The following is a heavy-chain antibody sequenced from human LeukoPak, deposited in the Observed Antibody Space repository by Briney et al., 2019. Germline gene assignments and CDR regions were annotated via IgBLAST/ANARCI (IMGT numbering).Heavy chain of an antibody. CDR3: TRHNYDRSGYGAFDI. J-gene: IGHJ3*02. V-gene: IGHV3-73*01. CDR2: IRSKTNNYAK. CDR1: GFTFSGSD. Sequence: GGSLKLSCAASGFTFSGSDIHWVRQASGKGLEWVGHIRSKTNNYAKADAASVKGRFTFSRDDSKNPAYIQMHSLKTEDTAVYYCTRHNYDRSGYGAFDIWGQGTMVTVSS. D-gene: IGHD3-22*01.